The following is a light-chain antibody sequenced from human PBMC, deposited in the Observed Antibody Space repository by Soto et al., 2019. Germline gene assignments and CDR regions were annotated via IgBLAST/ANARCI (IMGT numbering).Light chain of an antibody. CDR1: QSVSSF. CDR2: DTS. Sequence: EIVLTQSPATLSLSPGERATPSCRASQSVSSFLAWYQHKPGQAPRLLIYDTSHRATGIPARFSGSGSGTDFTLTISSLAPEDFAVYYCQQRSTWPKTFGQGTKVDIK. V-gene: IGKV3-11*01. CDR3: QQRSTWPKT. J-gene: IGKJ1*01.